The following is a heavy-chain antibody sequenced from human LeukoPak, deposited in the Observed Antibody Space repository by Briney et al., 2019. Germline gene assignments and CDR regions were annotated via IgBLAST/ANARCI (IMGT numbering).Heavy chain of an antibody. CDR2: ISYDGTNK. V-gene: IGHV3-30*18. CDR1: GFTFSNYD. D-gene: IGHD2-2*01. CDR3: AKVSDQLLEGYYFDN. Sequence: GRSLTLSCAASGFTFSNYDMHWVRQSPGKGLEWVAAISYDGTNKYYADSVKGGFTISRDNAKNTLYLQMNSLRAEDTAVYYCAKVSDQLLEGYYFDNWGQGTLVIVSS. J-gene: IGHJ4*02.